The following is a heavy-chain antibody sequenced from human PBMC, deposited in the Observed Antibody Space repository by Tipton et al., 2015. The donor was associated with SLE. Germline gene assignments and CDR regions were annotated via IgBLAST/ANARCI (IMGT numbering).Heavy chain of an antibody. CDR3: ARDRVGVAYFDY. CDR2: ISYDGSYR. CDR1: GFTFSSYA. Sequence: SLRLSCAASGFTFSSYAMTWVRQAPGKGLDWVAFISYDGSYRDYADSVRGRFTISRDNSKNTLYLQMNSLRGEDTAIYYCARDRVGVAYFDYWGQGTLVTASS. V-gene: IGHV3-30-3*01. D-gene: IGHD2-15*01. J-gene: IGHJ4*02.